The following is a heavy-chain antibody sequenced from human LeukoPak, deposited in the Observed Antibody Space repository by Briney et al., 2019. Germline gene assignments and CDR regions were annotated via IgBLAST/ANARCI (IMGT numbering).Heavy chain of an antibody. Sequence: GRSLRLSCAASGFTFSSYAMPWVRQAPGKGLEWVAVISYDGSNKYYADSVKGRFTISRDNSKNTLYLQMNSLRAEDTAVYYCARDRGSYTVIDYWGQGTLVTVSS. CDR3: ARDRGSYTVIDY. D-gene: IGHD1-26*01. CDR2: ISYDGSNK. CDR1: GFTFSSYA. J-gene: IGHJ4*02. V-gene: IGHV3-30-3*01.